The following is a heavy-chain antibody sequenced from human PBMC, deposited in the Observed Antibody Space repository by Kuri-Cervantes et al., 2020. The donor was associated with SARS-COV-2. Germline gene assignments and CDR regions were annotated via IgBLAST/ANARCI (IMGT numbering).Heavy chain of an antibody. Sequence: SQTLSLTCAVYGGSFSGYYWGWIRQPPGKGLEWIGSIYHSGSTYYNPSLKSRVTISVDTSKNQFSLKLSSVTAADTAVYYCARLNDFWSGYQQTYYYYGMDVWGQGTTVTVSS. CDR2: IYHSGST. CDR1: GGSFSGYY. J-gene: IGHJ6*02. V-gene: IGHV4-34*01. D-gene: IGHD3-3*01. CDR3: ARLNDFWSGYQQTYYYYGMDV.